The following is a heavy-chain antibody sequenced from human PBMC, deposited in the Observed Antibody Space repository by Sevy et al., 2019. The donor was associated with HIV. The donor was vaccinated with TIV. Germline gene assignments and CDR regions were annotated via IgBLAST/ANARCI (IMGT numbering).Heavy chain of an antibody. V-gene: IGHV3-48*03. Sequence: GGSLRLSCAASGFTCSSYEMNWVRQAPGKGLEWVSYITNSGSAEYYSDSVRGRFTISRDNTKNSLYLQMNSLRAEDTALYYCARDLPPSATTVAHFDYWGRGTLVTVSS. CDR2: ITNSGSAE. CDR3: ARDLPPSATTVAHFDY. J-gene: IGHJ4*02. CDR1: GFTCSSYE. D-gene: IGHD4-17*01.